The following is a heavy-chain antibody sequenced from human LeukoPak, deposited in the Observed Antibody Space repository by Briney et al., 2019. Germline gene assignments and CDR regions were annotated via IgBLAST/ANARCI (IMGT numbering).Heavy chain of an antibody. J-gene: IGHJ4*02. CDR3: ARYDY. Sequence: GGSLRLSCAASGFXFSDXXXXWXXXXXXKGLEWVSYISSSGSTIYYADSVKGRFTISRDNAKNSLYLQMNSLRAEDTAVYYCARYDYWGQGTLVTVSS. CDR1: GFXFSDXX. CDR2: ISSSGSTI. V-gene: IGHV3-11*01.